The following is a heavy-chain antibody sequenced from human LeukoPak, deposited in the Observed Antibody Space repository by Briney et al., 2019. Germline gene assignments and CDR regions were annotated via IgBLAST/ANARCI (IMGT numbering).Heavy chain of an antibody. Sequence: GGSLRLSCAASGFTFSSYSMNWVRQAPGKGLEWVSSISSSSSYIYYADSVKGRFTISRDNAKNSLYLQMNSLRAEDTAVYYCARDGDGYNPGYYGMDVWGQGTTVTVSS. D-gene: IGHD5-24*01. CDR2: ISSSSSYI. J-gene: IGHJ6*02. V-gene: IGHV3-21*01. CDR3: ARDGDGYNPGYYGMDV. CDR1: GFTFSSYS.